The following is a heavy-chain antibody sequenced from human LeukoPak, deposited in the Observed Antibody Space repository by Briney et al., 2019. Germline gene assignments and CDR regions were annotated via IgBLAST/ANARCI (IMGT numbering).Heavy chain of an antibody. D-gene: IGHD2-15*01. V-gene: IGHV1-8*01. CDR3: ARYIVVVGWPGTTNYGMDV. Sequence: ASVKVSCKASGYTFTSYDINWVRQATGQGLEWMGWMNPNSGNTGYAQKFQGRVTMTRNTSISTAYMELSSLRSEDTAVYYCARYIVVVGWPGTTNYGMDVWGQGTTVTVSS. CDR1: GYTFTSYD. CDR2: MNPNSGNT. J-gene: IGHJ6*02.